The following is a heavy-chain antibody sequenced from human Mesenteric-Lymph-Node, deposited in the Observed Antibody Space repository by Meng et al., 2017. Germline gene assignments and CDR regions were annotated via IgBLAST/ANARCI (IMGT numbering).Heavy chain of an antibody. CDR3: VRSSGWVKTGFDP. CDR2: IHSSGST. D-gene: IGHD6-19*01. J-gene: IGHJ5*02. CDR1: GGSISSGGYY. Sequence: QLQLLEPGPGLVKPSETLSLTCTASGGSISSGGYYWSWIRQHPGNGLEWIGYIHSSGSTYYNPSLRRRVTVSIDTSANQFFLTLTSVTAADTAIYYCVRSSGWVKTGFDPWGQGTLVTVSS. V-gene: IGHV4-31*03.